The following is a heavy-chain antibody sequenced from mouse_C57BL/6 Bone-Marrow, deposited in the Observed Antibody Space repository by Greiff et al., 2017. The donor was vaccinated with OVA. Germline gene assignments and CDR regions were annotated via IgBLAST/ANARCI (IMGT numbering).Heavy chain of an antibody. J-gene: IGHJ2*01. CDR1: GYTFTDYY. Sequence: VQLQQSGPELVKPGASVKISCKASGYTFTDYYMNWVKQSHGKSLEWIGDINPNNGGTSYNQKFKGKATLTVDKSSSTAYMELRSLTSEDSAVYYCARNSNYGYFDYWGQGTTLTVSS. V-gene: IGHV1-26*01. D-gene: IGHD2-5*01. CDR3: ARNSNYGYFDY. CDR2: INPNNGGT.